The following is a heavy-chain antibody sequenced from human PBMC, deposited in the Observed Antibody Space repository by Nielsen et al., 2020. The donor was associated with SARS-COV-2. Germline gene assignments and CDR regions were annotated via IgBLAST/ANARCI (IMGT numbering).Heavy chain of an antibody. Sequence: EPLSLTCTVSGGSISSYYWSWIRQPPGKGLEWIGYIYYSGSTNYNPSLKSRVTISVDTSKNQFSLKLSSVTAADTAVYYCARTLMITFGGVIVGDDAFDIWGQGTMVTVSS. V-gene: IGHV4-59*13. CDR3: ARTLMITFGGVIVGDDAFDI. J-gene: IGHJ3*02. CDR2: IYYSGST. CDR1: GGSISSYY. D-gene: IGHD3-16*02.